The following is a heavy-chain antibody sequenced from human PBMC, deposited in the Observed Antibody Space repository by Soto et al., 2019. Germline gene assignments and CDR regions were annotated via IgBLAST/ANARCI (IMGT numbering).Heavy chain of an antibody. CDR2: INSDGSST. CDR3: ARIGYDILTGYYTYSFDY. Sequence: GGSLRLSCAASGFTFSSYWMHWVRQGPGKGLVWVSRINSDGSSTSYADSVKGRFTTSRDNAKNTLYLQMNSLRAEDTAVYYCARIGYDILTGYYTYSFDYWGQGTLVTVSS. D-gene: IGHD3-9*01. CDR1: GFTFSSYW. V-gene: IGHV3-74*01. J-gene: IGHJ4*02.